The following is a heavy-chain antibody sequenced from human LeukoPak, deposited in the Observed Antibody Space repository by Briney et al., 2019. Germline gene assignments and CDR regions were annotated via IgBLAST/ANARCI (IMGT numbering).Heavy chain of an antibody. CDR2: IDQDGRDK. V-gene: IGHV3-7*01. J-gene: IGHJ5*02. D-gene: IGHD7-27*01. CDR1: GFTFSDYW. CDR3: AKTSLGWLDP. Sequence: PGGSLRLSRAASGFTFSDYWMSWVRQAPGKGLEWVATIDQDGRDKFSVDSVKGRFTISRDNARNSMYLQMKSLRVEDTAVYYCAKTSLGWLDPWGQGALVTVSS.